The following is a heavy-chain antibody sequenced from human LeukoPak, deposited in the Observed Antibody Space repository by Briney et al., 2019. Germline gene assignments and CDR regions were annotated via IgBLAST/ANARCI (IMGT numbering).Heavy chain of an antibody. CDR2: ISAYNGNT. V-gene: IGHV1-18*01. J-gene: IGHJ4*02. CDR1: GYSSTNYG. CDR3: ARGSGWYEGHYYFDY. D-gene: IGHD6-19*01. Sequence: ASVTVSCKASGYSSTNYGISWVRQAPGQGLEWMGWISAYNGNTNYAQKLQGRVTMTTDTSTSTAYMELRSLRSDDTAVYYCARGSGWYEGHYYFDYWGQGTLVTVSS.